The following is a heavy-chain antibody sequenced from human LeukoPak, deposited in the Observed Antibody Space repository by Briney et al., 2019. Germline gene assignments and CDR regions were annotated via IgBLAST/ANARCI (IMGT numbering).Heavy chain of an antibody. V-gene: IGHV3-7*01. J-gene: IGHJ4*02. Sequence: GGSLRLSCAASGFTFSSYWMSWVRQAPGKGLEWVANIKQDGSEKYYVDSVKGRFTISRDNAKNSLYLQMNSLRAEDTAVYYCARVGGLYYDILTGYDYWGQGTLVTVSS. CDR3: ARVGGLYYDILTGYDY. D-gene: IGHD3-9*01. CDR2: IKQDGSEK. CDR1: GFTFSSYW.